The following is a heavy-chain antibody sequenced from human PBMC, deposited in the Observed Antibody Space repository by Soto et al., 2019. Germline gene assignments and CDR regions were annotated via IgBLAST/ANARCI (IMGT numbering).Heavy chain of an antibody. CDR2: INWNGYST. V-gene: IGHV3-20*04. D-gene: IGHD5-18*01. J-gene: IGHJ4*02. CDR1: GFIFDDYG. CDR3: ARVRVLGGYSAPNDC. Sequence: EVQLVESGGGVVRPGGSLRLSCAASGFIFDDYGMSWVRQAPGKGLEWVSGINWNGYSTGYADSVKGRFTISRDNAKNSLYLQMNSLRAEDTALYYCARVRVLGGYSAPNDCWGQGTLVTVSS.